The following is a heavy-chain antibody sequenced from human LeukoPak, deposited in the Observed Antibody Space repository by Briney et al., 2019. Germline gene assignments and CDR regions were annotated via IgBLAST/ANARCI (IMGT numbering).Heavy chain of an antibody. CDR1: GFTVSNFG. CDR2: IRYDGTNK. CDR3: AKDTHKGYGDPSALYDY. Sequence: PGGSLRLSCAASGFTVSNFGHHWVRQAPDKGLEWVAFIRYDGTNKYYADSLKGRFTISRDNSKNTLYLQMNSLRPEDTAVYYGAKDTHKGYGDPSALYDYWGQGTLVTVSS. D-gene: IGHD4-17*01. V-gene: IGHV3-30*02. J-gene: IGHJ4*02.